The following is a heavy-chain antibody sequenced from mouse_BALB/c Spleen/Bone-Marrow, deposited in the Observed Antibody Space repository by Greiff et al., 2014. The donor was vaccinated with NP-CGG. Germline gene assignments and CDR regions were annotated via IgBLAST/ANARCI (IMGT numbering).Heavy chain of an antibody. CDR3: ARHEDGYYDAMDY. D-gene: IGHD2-3*01. V-gene: IGHV5-12-1*01. CDR1: GFAFSSYD. Sequence: DVKLVESGGGLVKPGGSLKLSCAASGFAFSSYDMSWVRQTPEKRLEWVAYISSGGGSTYYPDTVKGRFTISRDNAKNTLYLQMSSLKSEDTAIYYCARHEDGYYDAMDYWGQGTSVTVSS. CDR2: ISSGGGST. J-gene: IGHJ4*01.